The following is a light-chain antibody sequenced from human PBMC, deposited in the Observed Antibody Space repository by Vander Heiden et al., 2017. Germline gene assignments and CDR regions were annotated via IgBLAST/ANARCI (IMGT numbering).Light chain of an antibody. J-gene: IGLJ3*02. CDR3: CSYAGSSAWV. Sequence: SALTQPASVSGSTGQSITISCTGTSSDVGSYNLVSWYQQHPGKAPKLMIYEVSKRPSGVSNRFSGSKSGNTASLTISGLQAEDEADYYCCSYAGSSAWVFGGGTKLTVL. CDR2: EVS. V-gene: IGLV2-23*02. CDR1: SSDVGSYNL.